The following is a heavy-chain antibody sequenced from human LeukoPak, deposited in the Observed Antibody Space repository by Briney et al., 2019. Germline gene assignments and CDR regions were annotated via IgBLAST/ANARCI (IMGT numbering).Heavy chain of an antibody. V-gene: IGHV4-59*01. CDR1: GASISNYY. Sequence: SETLSLTCTVSGASISNYYWSWIRQPPGKGLDWIGHIYYSGSTKYNPSLQSRVTISVDTSKNQFSLKLSSVTAADTAVYYCARDRGYHDSGGYYHFDSWGQGTLVTVSS. J-gene: IGHJ4*02. CDR3: ARDRGYHDSGGYYHFDS. D-gene: IGHD3-22*01. CDR2: IYYSGST.